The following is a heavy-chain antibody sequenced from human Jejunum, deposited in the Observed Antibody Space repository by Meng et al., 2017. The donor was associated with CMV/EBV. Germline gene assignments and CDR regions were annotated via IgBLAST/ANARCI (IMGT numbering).Heavy chain of an antibody. CDR2: ISWNSYRV. J-gene: IGHJ6*02. CDR1: FDDSA. V-gene: IGHV3-9*01. CDR3: AKSGCSSTSCHFYGMDV. D-gene: IGHD2-2*01. Sequence: FDDSAMNWVRLAPGKGLEWVSGISWNSYRVAYADSVKGRFTISRDNAKNSLYLQMNSLKAEDTALYYCAKSGCSSTSCHFYGMDVWGQGTTVTVSS.